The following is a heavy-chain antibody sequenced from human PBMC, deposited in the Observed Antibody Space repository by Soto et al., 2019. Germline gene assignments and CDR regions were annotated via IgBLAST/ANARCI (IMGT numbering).Heavy chain of an antibody. CDR2: IYYSGST. Sequence: QVQLQESGPGLVKPSQTLSLTCTFSGGSISSGDDYWTWIRQHPGKGLEWIGYIYYSGSTYYNPSLKSRVTIAVATSKNQFYLNLNSMTAADTAVYYCASALRCCTSTSCSPWYYFDSWGQGTLVTVSS. CDR1: GGSISSGDDY. J-gene: IGHJ4*02. V-gene: IGHV4-31*03. CDR3: ASALRCCTSTSCSPWYYFDS. D-gene: IGHD2-2*01.